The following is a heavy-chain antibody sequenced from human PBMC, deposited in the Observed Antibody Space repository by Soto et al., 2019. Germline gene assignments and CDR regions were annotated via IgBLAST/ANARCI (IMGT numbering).Heavy chain of an antibody. CDR2: IYYGGST. Sequence: SETLSLTCTVSGGSISSSSYYWGWIRQPPGKGLEWIGSIYYGGSTYYNPSLKSRVTISVDTSKNQFSLKLSSVTAADTAVYYCASDCSGGSCGPSYYYYGMDVWGQGTTVTVSS. D-gene: IGHD2-15*01. J-gene: IGHJ6*02. V-gene: IGHV4-39*01. CDR1: GGSISSSSYY. CDR3: ASDCSGGSCGPSYYYYGMDV.